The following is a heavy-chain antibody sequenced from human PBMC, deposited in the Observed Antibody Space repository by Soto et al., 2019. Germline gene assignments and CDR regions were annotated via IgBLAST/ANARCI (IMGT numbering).Heavy chain of an antibody. CDR3: ARRYGGTLDY. D-gene: IGHD4-17*01. Sequence: SETLSLTCTVSGCSISSYYWSWIRQPPGKGLEWIGYIYYSGSTNYNPSLKSRVTISVDTSKNQFSLKLSSVTAADTAVYYCARRYGGTLDYSGQGTLGTVSS. CDR1: GCSISSYY. CDR2: IYYSGST. V-gene: IGHV4-59*08. J-gene: IGHJ4*02.